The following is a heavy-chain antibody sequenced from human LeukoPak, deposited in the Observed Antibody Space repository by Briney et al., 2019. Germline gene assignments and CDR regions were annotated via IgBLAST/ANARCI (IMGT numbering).Heavy chain of an antibody. Sequence: SETQSLTCTVSGGSLTIGYYYWTWIRQHPGKGPEWIGYIHPSGITDYNPSLQSRVTMSLDTSQNQFSLKLTSLTAADTAIYYCARGQDAFKTGYWGQGTLVTVSS. CDR1: GGSLTIGYYY. J-gene: IGHJ4*02. CDR3: ARGQDAFKTGY. D-gene: IGHD5-24*01. V-gene: IGHV4-31*03. CDR2: IHPSGIT.